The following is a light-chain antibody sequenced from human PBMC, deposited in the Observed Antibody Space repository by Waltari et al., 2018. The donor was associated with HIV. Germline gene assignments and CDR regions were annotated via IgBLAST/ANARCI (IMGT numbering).Light chain of an antibody. J-gene: IGLJ2*01. V-gene: IGLV2-8*01. CDR3: SSYADSDTPVV. CDR1: SSDVGAYNY. Sequence: QSALAQPPSASGSAGQSVTISCTGTSSDVGAYNYVSWYQQHPGKSPKLIIYDVTKRPSRVPYRFSGSKSGNTASLTVSGLQGEDEADYYCSSYADSDTPVVFGGGTKLTVL. CDR2: DVT.